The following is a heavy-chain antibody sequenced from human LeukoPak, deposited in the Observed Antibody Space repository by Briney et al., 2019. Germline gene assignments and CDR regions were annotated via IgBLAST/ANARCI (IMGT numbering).Heavy chain of an antibody. Sequence: GGSLRLSCVASGFTFTTYWMHWVRHAPGKGLVWVSRINGDGSNSNYADSVKGRFTISRDNARNALYLQMNGLRAEDTALYYCARTSPTSHFDFWGQGTLVTVSS. V-gene: IGHV3-74*01. D-gene: IGHD3-16*01. CDR3: ARTSPTSHFDF. CDR1: GFTFTTYW. CDR2: INGDGSNS. J-gene: IGHJ4*02.